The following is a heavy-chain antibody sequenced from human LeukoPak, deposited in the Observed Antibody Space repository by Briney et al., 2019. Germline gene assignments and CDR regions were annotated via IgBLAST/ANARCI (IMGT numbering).Heavy chain of an antibody. Sequence: PGGSLRLSCAVSGFTFSNYWMHWVRQAPGKGLVWVSRIKTDGSGTRYADSVKGRFTISRDNAKNTLYLQMNSLRAEDTAVYYCARVGYYYDSSGYSFDYWGQGTLVTVSS. CDR1: GFTFSNYW. CDR3: ARVGYYYDSSGYSFDY. CDR2: IKTDGSGT. J-gene: IGHJ4*02. V-gene: IGHV3-74*01. D-gene: IGHD3-22*01.